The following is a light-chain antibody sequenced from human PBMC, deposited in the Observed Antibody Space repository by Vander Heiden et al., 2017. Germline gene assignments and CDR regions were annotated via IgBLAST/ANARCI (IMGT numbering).Light chain of an antibody. Sequence: QSALTQPASVSGSPGQLITIACAGTSSDVGSYNLVSWDQQHPGKAPKLMINVVSKRPSGVSNRFSGSKSGNTASLTISGLQAEDEADYYCCSYAGSTSWVVGGGTKLTVV. CDR1: SSDVGSYNL. V-gene: IGLV2-23*02. J-gene: IGLJ3*02. CDR3: CSYAGSTSWV. CDR2: VVS.